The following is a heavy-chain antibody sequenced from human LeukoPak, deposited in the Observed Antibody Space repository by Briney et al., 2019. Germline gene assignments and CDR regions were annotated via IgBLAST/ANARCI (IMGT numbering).Heavy chain of an antibody. CDR2: IYYRGIT. V-gene: IGHV4-39*07. Sequence: SETLSLTCTVSGGSISRNNYYWGWIRQPPGKGLEYIGSIYYRGITYYNPSLKSRVTISEDTSKNQFSLKLRSVTAADTAVYYCARESLAVAGPYDSWGQGILVTVSS. D-gene: IGHD6-19*01. J-gene: IGHJ4*02. CDR1: GGSISRNNYY. CDR3: ARESLAVAGPYDS.